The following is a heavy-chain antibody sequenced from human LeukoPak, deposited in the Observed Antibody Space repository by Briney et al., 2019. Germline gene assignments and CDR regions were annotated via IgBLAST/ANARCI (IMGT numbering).Heavy chain of an antibody. CDR3: TRQAHYYDSSGYDPFDY. V-gene: IGHV3-73*01. CDR2: IRSKANSYAT. D-gene: IGHD3-22*01. CDR1: GFTSSGSA. J-gene: IGHJ4*02. Sequence: GGSLRLSCAASGFTSSGSAMHWVRQASGKGLEWVGRIRSKANSYATAYAASVKGRFTISRDDSKKTAYLQMNSLKTEDTAVYYCTRQAHYYDSSGYDPFDYWGQGTLVTVSS.